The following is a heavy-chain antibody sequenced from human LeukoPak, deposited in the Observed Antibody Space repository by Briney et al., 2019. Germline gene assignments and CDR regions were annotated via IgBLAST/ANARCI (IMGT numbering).Heavy chain of an antibody. CDR1: GFTFSSYW. CDR3: ARDPRARGSYLYAFDI. Sequence: GGSLRLSCAASGFTFSSYWMSWVRQAPGKGLEWVSAISGSGGSTYYADSVKGRFTISRDNSKNTLYLQMNSLRAEDTAVYYCARDPRARGSYLYAFDIWGQGTMSPSLQ. D-gene: IGHD1-26*01. J-gene: IGHJ3*02. CDR2: ISGSGGST. V-gene: IGHV3-23*01.